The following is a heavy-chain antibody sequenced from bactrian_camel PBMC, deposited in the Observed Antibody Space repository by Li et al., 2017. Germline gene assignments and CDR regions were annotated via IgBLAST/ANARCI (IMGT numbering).Heavy chain of an antibody. CDR2: IYTGDGAT. CDR3: AAALPFGGGFCFIASRGVRSDYNY. Sequence: QVQLVESGGGSVQAGGSLRLSCAVSGYRYTRSCMGWFRQVPGKQREGVAAIYTGDGATYYADSVKGRFTISHDNAKRTLYLQMNSLKPEDTAMYYCAAALPFGGGFCFIASRGVRSDYNYWGQGTQVTVS. CDR1: GYRYTRSC. D-gene: IGHD2*01. J-gene: IGHJ4*01. V-gene: IGHV3S54*01.